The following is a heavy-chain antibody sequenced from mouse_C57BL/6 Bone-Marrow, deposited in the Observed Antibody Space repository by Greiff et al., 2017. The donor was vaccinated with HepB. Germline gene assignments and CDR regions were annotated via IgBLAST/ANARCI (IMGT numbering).Heavy chain of an antibody. Sequence: GGGLVQPKGSLKLSCAASGFTFNTYAMHWVRQAPGKGLEWVARIRSKSSNYATYYADSVKDRFTISRDDSQSMLYLQMNNLKTEETAMYYCVREGVTTSPYWYFDVWGTGTTVTVSS. CDR3: VREGVTTSPYWYFDV. D-gene: IGHD2-5*01. J-gene: IGHJ1*03. CDR2: IRSKSSNYAT. V-gene: IGHV10-3*01. CDR1: GFTFNTYA.